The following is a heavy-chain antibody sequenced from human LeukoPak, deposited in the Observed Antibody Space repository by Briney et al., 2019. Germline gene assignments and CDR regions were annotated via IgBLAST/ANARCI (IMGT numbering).Heavy chain of an antibody. V-gene: IGHV3-30*04. J-gene: IGHJ3*02. Sequence: TGGSLRLSCAASGFTFSSYAMHWVRQAPGKGLEWVAVISYDGSNKYYADSVKGRFTISRDNSKNTLYLQMNSLRAEDTAVYYCAGVTRGDILTGAFDIWGQGTMVTVSS. CDR1: GFTFSSYA. CDR3: AGVTRGDILTGAFDI. CDR2: ISYDGSNK. D-gene: IGHD3-9*01.